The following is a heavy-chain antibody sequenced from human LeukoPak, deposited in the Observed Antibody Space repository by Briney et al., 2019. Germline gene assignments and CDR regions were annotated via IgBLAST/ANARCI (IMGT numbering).Heavy chain of an antibody. Sequence: PGGSLRLSCAASGFTFSSYWMSWVRQAPGKGLEWVANIKQDGSEKYYVDSVKGRFTISRDNAKNSLYLQMNSLRAEDTAVYYCASPKTPSGSYRDFDYWGQGTLVTVSS. CDR3: ASPKTPSGSYRDFDY. J-gene: IGHJ4*02. CDR2: IKQDGSEK. CDR1: GFTFSSYW. V-gene: IGHV3-7*03. D-gene: IGHD1-26*01.